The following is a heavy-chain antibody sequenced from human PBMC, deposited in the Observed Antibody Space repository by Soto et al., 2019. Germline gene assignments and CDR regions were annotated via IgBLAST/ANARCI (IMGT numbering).Heavy chain of an antibody. D-gene: IGHD4-17*01. CDR3: TTDWDRLRWAPKSWTDY. CDR2: ISAYTGNT. V-gene: IGHV1-18*01. J-gene: IGHJ4*02. CDR1: GYIFNSFG. Sequence: ASVKVSCKASGYIFNSFGISWVRQAPGQGLEWMGWISAYTGNTKYAQNFQGRVTMTTDTSTSTAYMELNSLKTEDTAVYYCTTDWDRLRWAPKSWTDYWGQGTLVTV.